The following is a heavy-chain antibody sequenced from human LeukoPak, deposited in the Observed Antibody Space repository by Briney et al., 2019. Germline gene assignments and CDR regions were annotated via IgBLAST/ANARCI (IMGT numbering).Heavy chain of an antibody. J-gene: IGHJ4*02. CDR1: GFTFSSYA. V-gene: IGHV3-23*01. D-gene: IGHD4-17*01. Sequence: GGSLRLSCAASGFTFSSYAVSWVRQAPGKGLEWVSAISGSGGSTYYADSVKGRFTISRDNSKNTLYLQMNSLRAEDTAVYYCARDFGYGDYFDYWGQGTLVTVSS. CDR2: ISGSGGST. CDR3: ARDFGYGDYFDY.